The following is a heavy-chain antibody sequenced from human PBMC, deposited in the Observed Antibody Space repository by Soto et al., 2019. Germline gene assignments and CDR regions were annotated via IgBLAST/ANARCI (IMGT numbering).Heavy chain of an antibody. D-gene: IGHD3-3*01. V-gene: IGHV4-31*03. CDR1: GGSISSGDYY. CDR3: ARWWSGSRQGFDP. CDR2: IYYSGST. Sequence: QVQLQESGPGLVKPSQTLSLTCTVSGGSISSGDYYWSWIRQHPGKVLEWIGYIYYSGSTYYNPSFKSRVTISVDTCKNQFSLKLSSVTAADTAVYYCARWWSGSRQGFDPWGQGTLVTVSS. J-gene: IGHJ5*02.